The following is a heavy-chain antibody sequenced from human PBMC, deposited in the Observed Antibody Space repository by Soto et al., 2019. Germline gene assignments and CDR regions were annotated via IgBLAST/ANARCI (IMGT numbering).Heavy chain of an antibody. V-gene: IGHV1-2*02. CDR2: MNTSSGDT. Sequence: QVQLVQSGAEVKKPGASVTVSCKASGYRFSDYYLHWVRQAPGQGPEWMGWMNTSSGDTKYAQKFKGRVTMTRDTAVRTAFMDLKWLKSDDTAVYYCARESGGATATLDYYYFYMALWGIGTTVTVSS. D-gene: IGHD5-12*01. CDR3: ARESGGATATLDYYYFYMAL. CDR1: GYRFSDYY. J-gene: IGHJ6*03.